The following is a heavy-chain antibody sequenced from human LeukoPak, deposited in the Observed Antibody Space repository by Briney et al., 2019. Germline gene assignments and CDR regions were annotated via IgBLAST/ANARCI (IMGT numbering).Heavy chain of an antibody. J-gene: IGHJ6*03. CDR3: ARDAAAAGTDYYYYMDV. D-gene: IGHD6-13*01. Sequence: SETLSLTCTVSGGSISSSSYYWGWIRQPPGKGLEWIGRIYYSGSTYYNPSLKSRVTISVDTSKNQFSLKLSSVTAADTAVYYCARDAAAAGTDYYYYMDVWGKGTTVTVSS. CDR1: GGSISSSSYY. V-gene: IGHV4-39*07. CDR2: IYYSGST.